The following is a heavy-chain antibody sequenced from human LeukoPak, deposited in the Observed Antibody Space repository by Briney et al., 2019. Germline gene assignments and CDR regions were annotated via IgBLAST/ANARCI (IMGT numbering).Heavy chain of an antibody. D-gene: IGHD3-9*01. Sequence: PGASLRLSCAASGFIFRNYAMSWVRQAPGKGLEWVSAITGSGDTTYYADSVKGRFTISRDNSKNTLYVEMNTLRAEDTAVYYCAKWGDYDILTGYCVSDFWGQGTLVTVSS. V-gene: IGHV3-23*01. CDR2: ITGSGDTT. CDR3: AKWGDYDILTGYCVSDF. CDR1: GFIFRNYA. J-gene: IGHJ4*02.